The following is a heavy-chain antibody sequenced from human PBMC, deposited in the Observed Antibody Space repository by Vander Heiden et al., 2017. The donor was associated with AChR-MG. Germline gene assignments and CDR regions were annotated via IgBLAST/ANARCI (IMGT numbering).Heavy chain of an antibody. V-gene: IGHV3-30*18. CDR3: AKDHCSSTSCHYYYYMDV. J-gene: IGHJ6*03. CDR1: GFTFSSYG. Sequence: QVQLVESGGGVVQPGRSLRLSCAASGFTFSSYGMHWVRQAPGKGLEWVAVISYDGSNKYYADSVKGRFTISRDNSKNTLYLQMNSLRAEDTAVYYCAKDHCSSTSCHYYYYMDVWGKGTTVTVSS. D-gene: IGHD2-2*01. CDR2: ISYDGSNK.